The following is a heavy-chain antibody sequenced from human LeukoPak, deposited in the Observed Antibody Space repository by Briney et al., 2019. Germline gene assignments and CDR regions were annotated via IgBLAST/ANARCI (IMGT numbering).Heavy chain of an antibody. D-gene: IGHD6-6*01. CDR1: GFTVSSNY. J-gene: IGHJ4*02. CDR3: ARQKPIAARPYDY. Sequence: AGGSLRLSCAASGFTVSSNYMSWVRQAPGKGLEWVAVISYDGSNKYYADSVKGRFTISRDNSKNTLYLQMNSLRAEDTAVYYCARQKPIAARPYDYWGQGTLVTVSS. CDR2: ISYDGSNK. V-gene: IGHV3-30-3*01.